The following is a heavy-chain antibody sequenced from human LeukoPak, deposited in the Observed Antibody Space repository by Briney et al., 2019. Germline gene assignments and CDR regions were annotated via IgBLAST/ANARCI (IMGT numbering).Heavy chain of an antibody. Sequence: GGSLRLSCAASGFTLSSYGMSWVRQAPGKGLEWVSAITATSSSTHDADSVQGRFTISRDNSKNTLYLQMNSLGAEDTAIYYCARGIVGVILHALEIWGQGTIVTVSS. J-gene: IGHJ3*02. V-gene: IGHV3-23*01. CDR2: ITATSSST. CDR1: GFTLSSYG. D-gene: IGHD1-26*01. CDR3: ARGIVGVILHALEI.